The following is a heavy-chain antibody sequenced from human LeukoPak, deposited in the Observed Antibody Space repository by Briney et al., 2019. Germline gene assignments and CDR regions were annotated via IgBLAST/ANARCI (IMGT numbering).Heavy chain of an antibody. Sequence: PGGSLRLSCAASGITFSDYGMHWVRQAPGKGLEWVAVIWYDGSNKYYADSVKGRFTISRDNAKNSLYLQMNSLRAEDTAVYYCARDEEGYSSSWYVYWGQGTLVTVSS. V-gene: IGHV3-33*01. CDR1: GITFSDYG. CDR2: IWYDGSNK. D-gene: IGHD6-13*01. J-gene: IGHJ4*02. CDR3: ARDEEGYSSSWYVY.